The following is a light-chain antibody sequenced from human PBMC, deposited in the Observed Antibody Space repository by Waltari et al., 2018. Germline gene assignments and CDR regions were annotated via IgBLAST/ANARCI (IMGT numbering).Light chain of an antibody. V-gene: IGLV1-47*01. CDR2: RNN. CDR1: SSNIGSNY. J-gene: IGLJ3*02. Sequence: QSVLTQTPSASGTPGQRVTISCSGRSSNIGSNYVYWYQQLPGTAPKLLIYRNNQRPSGVPDRFSGSKSGTSASLAISGLRSEDEADYYCAAWDDSLSGLIMFGGGTKLTVL. CDR3: AAWDDSLSGLIM.